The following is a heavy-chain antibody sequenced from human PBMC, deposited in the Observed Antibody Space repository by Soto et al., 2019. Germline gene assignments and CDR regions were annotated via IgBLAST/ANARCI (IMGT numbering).Heavy chain of an antibody. CDR1: GYTFTSSG. J-gene: IGHJ4*02. CDR2: INPNSGGT. V-gene: IGHV1-2*02. Sequence: ASEKVSCKASGYTFTSSGISWLRQSPGQGLEWMGWINPNSGGTNYAQKFQGRVTMTRDTSISTAYMELSRLRSDDTAVYYCAIRPAVAGTRQFDYWGQGTLVAVSS. CDR3: AIRPAVAGTRQFDY. D-gene: IGHD6-19*01.